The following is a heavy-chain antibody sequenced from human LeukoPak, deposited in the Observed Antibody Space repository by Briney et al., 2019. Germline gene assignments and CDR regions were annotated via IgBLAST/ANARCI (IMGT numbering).Heavy chain of an antibody. Sequence: SGPALGNPTQTLTLTCTFSGFSLSTSGMCVSWIRQPPGKALEWLARIDWDDDKYYSTSLKTRLTISKDTSKNQVVLTMTNMDPVDTATYYCARTGYSSGWYYFHYRGQGTLVTVSS. CDR2: IDWDDDK. J-gene: IGHJ4*02. CDR3: ARTGYSSGWYYFHY. D-gene: IGHD6-19*01. V-gene: IGHV2-70*11. CDR1: GFSLSTSGMC.